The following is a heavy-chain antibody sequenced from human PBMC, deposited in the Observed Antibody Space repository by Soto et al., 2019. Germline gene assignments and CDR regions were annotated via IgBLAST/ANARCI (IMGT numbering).Heavy chain of an antibody. CDR1: GGSISSYY. D-gene: IGHD3-3*01. V-gene: IGHV4-59*01. CDR3: ARGPYYDFWSGYEYYYYYRKDG. J-gene: IGHJ6*02. Sequence: SETLSLTCTVSGGSISSYYWSWIRQPPGKGLEWIGYIYYSGSTNYNPSLKSRVTISVDTSKNQFSLKLSSVTAADTAVYYCARGPYYDFWSGYEYYYYYRKDGLGQGTTVTVSS. CDR2: IYYSGST.